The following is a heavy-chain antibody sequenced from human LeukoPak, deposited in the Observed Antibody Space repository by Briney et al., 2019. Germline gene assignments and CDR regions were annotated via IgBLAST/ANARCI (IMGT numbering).Heavy chain of an antibody. CDR2: IYYSGST. CDR1: GGSISSYY. V-gene: IGHV4-59*01. J-gene: IGHJ3*02. D-gene: IGHD1-14*01. Sequence: PSETLSLTCTVSGGSISSYYWSWIRQPPGKGLEWIGYIYYSGSTNYNPSLMSRVTISVDTSKNQFSLKLSSVTAADTAVYYCARESVYAFDIWGQGTMVTVSS. CDR3: ARESVYAFDI.